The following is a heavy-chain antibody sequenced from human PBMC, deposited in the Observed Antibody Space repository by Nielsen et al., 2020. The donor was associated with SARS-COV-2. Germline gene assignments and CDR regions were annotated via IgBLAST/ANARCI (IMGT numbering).Heavy chain of an antibody. D-gene: IGHD1-26*01. Sequence: ASVKVSCKASGYTFTSYDINWVRQATGQGLEWMGWMNPNSGNTGYAQKFQGRVTMTRNTSISTAYMELSSLRSEDTAVYYCAREGSVGATGLHYYYGMDVWGQGTTVTVSS. V-gene: IGHV1-8*01. CDR3: AREGSVGATGLHYYYGMDV. CDR1: GYTFTSYD. J-gene: IGHJ6*02. CDR2: MNPNSGNT.